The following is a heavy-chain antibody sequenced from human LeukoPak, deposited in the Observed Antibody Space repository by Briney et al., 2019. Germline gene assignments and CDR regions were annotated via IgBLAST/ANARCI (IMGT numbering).Heavy chain of an antibody. J-gene: IGHJ6*02. CDR3: ARDYSSGWSFVTYYYYGMDV. CDR2: IWYDGSNK. CDR1: GFTLSSYG. Sequence: GGSLRLSCAASGFTLSSYGMHWVRQAPGKGLEWVAVIWYDGSNKYYADSVKGRFTISRDNSKNTLYLQMNSLRAEDTAVYYCARDYSSGWSFVTYYYYGMDVWGQGTTVTVSS. D-gene: IGHD6-19*01. V-gene: IGHV3-33*01.